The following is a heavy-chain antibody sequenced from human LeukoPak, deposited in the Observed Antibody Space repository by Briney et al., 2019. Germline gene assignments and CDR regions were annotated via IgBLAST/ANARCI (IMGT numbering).Heavy chain of an antibody. V-gene: IGHV3-48*03. CDR2: ISSSGSTI. Sequence: PGGSLRLSCAASGFTFSSYEMNWVRQAPGKGLEWVSYISSSGSTIFYADSVKGRFTISRDNARNSLFLQMNSLRAVDTAVYYCARGGDHYGSGNYGRCDYWGQGTLVTVSS. CDR3: ARGGDHYGSGNYGRCDY. J-gene: IGHJ4*02. D-gene: IGHD3-10*01. CDR1: GFTFSSYE.